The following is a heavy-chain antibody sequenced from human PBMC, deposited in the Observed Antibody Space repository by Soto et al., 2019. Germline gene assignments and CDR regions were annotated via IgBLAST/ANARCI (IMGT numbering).Heavy chain of an antibody. CDR2: IYSGGST. V-gene: IGHV3-53*04. J-gene: IGHJ3*02. CDR3: ARGENDAFDI. CDR1: GFTLSSNY. Sequence: EEQLVESGGGLVQPGGSLRLSCAASGFTLSSNYMSWVRQAPGKGLEWVSGIYSGGSTYYADSVKGRFTISRHNSMNTLYLQMNSLRTEDTALYYCARGENDAFDIWGQGTMVTVSS.